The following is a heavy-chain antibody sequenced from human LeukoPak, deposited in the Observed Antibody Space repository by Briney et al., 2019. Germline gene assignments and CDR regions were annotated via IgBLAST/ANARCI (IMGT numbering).Heavy chain of an antibody. CDR2: IIPIFGTA. D-gene: IGHD6-19*01. Sequence: ASVKVSCKASGGTFSSYAISWVRQAPGQGLEWMGRIIPIFGTANYAQKFQGRVTITTDESTSTAYMELSSLRSEDTAVYYCAIDLPDRRSSGWYGWFDPWGQGTLVTVSS. V-gene: IGHV1-69*05. CDR3: AIDLPDRRSSGWYGWFDP. J-gene: IGHJ5*02. CDR1: GGTFSSYA.